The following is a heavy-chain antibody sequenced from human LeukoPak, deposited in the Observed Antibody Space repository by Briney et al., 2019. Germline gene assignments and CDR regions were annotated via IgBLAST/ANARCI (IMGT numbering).Heavy chain of an antibody. J-gene: IGHJ6*03. CDR1: GFTFGSYG. V-gene: IGHV3-23*01. D-gene: IGHD3-10*01. Sequence: GGSLRLSCAASGFTFGSYGMSWVRQAPGKGLEWVSDISGSGDSTHYADSVKGRFTISRDNSKNTLYLQMNSLRGEDTAVYYCANSGGFYYYYYMDVWGKGTTVTVSS. CDR3: ANSGGFYYYYYMDV. CDR2: ISGSGDST.